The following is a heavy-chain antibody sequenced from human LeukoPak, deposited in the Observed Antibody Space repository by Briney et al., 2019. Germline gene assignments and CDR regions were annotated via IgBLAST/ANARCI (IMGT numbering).Heavy chain of an antibody. CDR1: GYTFTGYY. D-gene: IGHD3-3*01. V-gene: IGHV1-2*02. Sequence: ASVKVSRKASGYTFTGYYMHWVRQAPGQGLEWMGWINPNSGGTNYAQKFQGRVTMTRDTSISTAYMELSRLRSDDTAVYYCARAYYDFWSGYQSNWFDPWGQGTLVTVSS. J-gene: IGHJ5*02. CDR3: ARAYYDFWSGYQSNWFDP. CDR2: INPNSGGT.